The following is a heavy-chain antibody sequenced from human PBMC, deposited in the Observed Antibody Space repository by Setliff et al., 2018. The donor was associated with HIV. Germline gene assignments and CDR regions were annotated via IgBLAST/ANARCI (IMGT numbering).Heavy chain of an antibody. D-gene: IGHD2-15*01. Sequence: SETLSLTCTVSGGSISTSYWNWIRQPPGKGLEWIAYIYISGTTNYNPSLKSRVTMSPDTSRNQFSLKLGSVTAADTAMHYCAREHCSGGSCNGFDIWGQGTMVTVSS. J-gene: IGHJ3*02. V-gene: IGHV4-4*09. CDR3: AREHCSGGSCNGFDI. CDR1: GGSISTSY. CDR2: IYISGTT.